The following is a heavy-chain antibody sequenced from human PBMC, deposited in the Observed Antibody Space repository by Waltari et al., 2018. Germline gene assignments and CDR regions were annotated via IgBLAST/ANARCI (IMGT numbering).Heavy chain of an antibody. CDR1: GGSISSGGYY. D-gene: IGHD3-3*01. CDR3: ARRGVWSGYPFDY. CDR2: LYYSGST. V-gene: IGHV4-31*03. Sequence: QVQLQESGPGLVKPSQTLSLTCPVSGGSISSGGYYWSWIRQHPGKGLEWIGYLYYSGSTYYNPSLKSRVTISVDTSKNQFSLKLSSVTAADTAVYYCARRGVWSGYPFDYWGQGTLVTVSS. J-gene: IGHJ4*02.